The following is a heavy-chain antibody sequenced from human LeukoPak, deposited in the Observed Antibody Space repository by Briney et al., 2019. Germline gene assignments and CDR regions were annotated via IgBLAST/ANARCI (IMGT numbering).Heavy chain of an antibody. CDR2: IWYDGSNK. V-gene: IGHV3-33*06. J-gene: IGHJ4*02. D-gene: IGHD1-14*01. Sequence: GGSLRLSCAASGFTFSSYGMHWVRQAPGKGLEWVAVIWYDGSNKYYADSVKGRFTISRDNSKNTLYLQMNSLRAEDTAVYYCAKDQDQLTYYFDYWGQGTLVTVSS. CDR1: GFTFSSYG. CDR3: AKDQDQLTYYFDY.